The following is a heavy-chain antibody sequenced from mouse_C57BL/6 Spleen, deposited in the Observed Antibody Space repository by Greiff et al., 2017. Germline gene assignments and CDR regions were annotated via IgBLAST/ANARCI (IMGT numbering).Heavy chain of an antibody. CDR1: GYTFTSYW. J-gene: IGHJ2*01. Sequence: VLLQQPGAELVRPGTSVKLSCKASGYTFTSYWMYWVKLSPGQGLEWIGVLDPSDSYHNYNQKFKGKATLTVYTSSSTAYMQLSSLTSEDTAVDNCARGDSLREDYWGQGTTHTVSS. CDR2: LDPSDSYH. D-gene: IGHD6-5*01. CDR3: ARGDSLREDY. V-gene: IGHV1-59*01.